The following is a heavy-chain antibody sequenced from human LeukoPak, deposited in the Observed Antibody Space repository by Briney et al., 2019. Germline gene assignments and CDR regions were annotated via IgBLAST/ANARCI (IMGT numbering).Heavy chain of an antibody. J-gene: IGHJ4*02. Sequence: GGSLRLSCAASGFTFSSYAMHWVRQAPGKGLEWVAVISYDGSNKYYADSVKGRFTISRDNSKNTLYLQMNSLRAEDTAVHYCARDAASDFDIAPHGYWGQGTLVTVSS. CDR3: ARDAASDFDIAPHGY. D-gene: IGHD2-15*01. CDR2: ISYDGSNK. CDR1: GFTFSSYA. V-gene: IGHV3-30-3*01.